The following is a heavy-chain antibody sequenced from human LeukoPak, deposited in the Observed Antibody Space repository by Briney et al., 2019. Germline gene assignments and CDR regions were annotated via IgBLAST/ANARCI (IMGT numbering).Heavy chain of an antibody. V-gene: IGHV3-48*04. CDR2: TSSSSSTI. Sequence: GGSLRLSCAASGFTFSGYDMSWVRQAPGKGLEWVSYTSSSSSTIYYADSVKSRFTISRDNAKNSLYLQMNSLRAEDTAVYYCARLRYYGMDVWGQGTTATVSS. J-gene: IGHJ6*02. CDR1: GFTFSGYD. CDR3: ARLRYYGMDV.